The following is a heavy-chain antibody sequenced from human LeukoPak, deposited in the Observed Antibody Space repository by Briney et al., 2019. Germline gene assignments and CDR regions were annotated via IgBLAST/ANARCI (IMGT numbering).Heavy chain of an antibody. Sequence: SQTLSLTCAISGDSFSSNSATWNWIRQSPSRGLEWLGRTYYRSKWYKYYAVSVKGRITINPDTSKNQFSLQLNSVTPEDTAVFYCARGPSYFQHWGQGTLVTVSS. CDR1: GDSFSSNSAT. J-gene: IGHJ1*01. CDR3: ARGPSYFQH. V-gene: IGHV6-1*01. CDR2: TYYRSKWYK.